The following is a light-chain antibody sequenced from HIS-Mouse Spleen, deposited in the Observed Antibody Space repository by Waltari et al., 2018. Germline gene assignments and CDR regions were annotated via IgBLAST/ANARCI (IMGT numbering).Light chain of an antibody. CDR2: EGS. CDR1: SSDVGSYNL. CDR3: CSYAGSSTWV. V-gene: IGLV2-23*01. J-gene: IGLJ3*02. Sequence: QSALTQPASVSGSPGQSITIPCPGPSSDVGSYNLVSWYQQHPGQAPKLMIYEGSKRPSWVSNRFSGSKSGNTASLTISGLQAEEEADYYCCSYAGSSTWVFGGGTKLTVL.